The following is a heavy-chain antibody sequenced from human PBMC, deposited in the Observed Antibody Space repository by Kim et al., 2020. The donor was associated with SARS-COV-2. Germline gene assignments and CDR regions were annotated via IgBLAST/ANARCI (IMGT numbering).Heavy chain of an antibody. V-gene: IGHV1-46*01. J-gene: IGHJ4*02. D-gene: IGHD6-19*01. CDR3: ARVAYSSGWYKRGYYFDY. Sequence: GRVTMTRDTSTSTVYMELSSLRSEDTAVYYCARVAYSSGWYKRGYYFDYWGQGTLVTVSS.